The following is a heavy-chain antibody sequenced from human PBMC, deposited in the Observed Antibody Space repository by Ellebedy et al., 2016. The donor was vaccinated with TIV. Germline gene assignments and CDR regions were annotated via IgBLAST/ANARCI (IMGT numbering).Heavy chain of an antibody. Sequence: GESLKISXKGSGYSFTLFWITWVRQMPGKGLEWMGRFDPSDPSGSYTTYSPSFQGHVAISFDKSITTAYLQWSSLRASDTAMYYCARHELGSNAAFDYWGQGTLVTVSS. V-gene: IGHV5-10-1*01. CDR1: GYSFTLFW. CDR2: FDPSDPSGSYT. CDR3: ARHELGSNAAFDY. J-gene: IGHJ4*02. D-gene: IGHD1-26*01.